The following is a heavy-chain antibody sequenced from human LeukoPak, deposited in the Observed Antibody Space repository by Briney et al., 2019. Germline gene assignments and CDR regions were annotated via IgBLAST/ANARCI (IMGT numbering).Heavy chain of an antibody. CDR1: GGSISIYY. V-gene: IGHV4-4*07. CDR2: IYTSGST. Sequence: SETLSLTCTVSGGSISIYYWSWIRQPAGKGLEWIGRIYTSGSTNYNPSLKSRVTISVDKSKNQFSLKLSSVTAADTAVYYCAREAFAVTPSDYWGQGTLVTVSS. CDR3: AREAFAVTPSDY. J-gene: IGHJ4*02. D-gene: IGHD4-17*01.